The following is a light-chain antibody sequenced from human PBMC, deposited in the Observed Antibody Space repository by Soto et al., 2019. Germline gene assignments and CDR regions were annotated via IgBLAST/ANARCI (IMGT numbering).Light chain of an antibody. CDR1: QSIGIY. CDR3: QQRSNWPLT. J-gene: IGKJ4*01. Sequence: EIVLTQSPATLAFSPGERATLSCRASQSIGIYLTWYQHKPGQAPRLLIYDASNRATGIPARFSGSGSGTDFTLTISSLEPEDFAVYYCQQRSNWPLTFGGGTKVEI. V-gene: IGKV3-11*01. CDR2: DAS.